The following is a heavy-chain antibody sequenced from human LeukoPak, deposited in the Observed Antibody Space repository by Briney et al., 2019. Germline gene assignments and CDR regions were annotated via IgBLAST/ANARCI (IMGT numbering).Heavy chain of an antibody. D-gene: IGHD3-10*01. V-gene: IGHV4-34*01. Sequence: SETLSLTCAVYGGSFSGYYWSWIRQPPGKGLEWIGEINHSGSTNYNPSLKSRVTISVDTSKNQFSLKLSSVTAADTAVYYCAXXPXLWFGEFHAFDIWGQGTMVTVSS. CDR2: INHSGST. J-gene: IGHJ3*02. CDR3: AXXPXLWFGEFHAFDI. CDR1: GGSFSGYY.